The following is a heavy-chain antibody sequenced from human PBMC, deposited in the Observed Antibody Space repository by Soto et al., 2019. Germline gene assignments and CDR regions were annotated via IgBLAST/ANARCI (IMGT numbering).Heavy chain of an antibody. Sequence: SETLSLTCAVSGDSIIGIYHWAWIRQSPGRGLEWIASIYHTGTTYYTPSLESRVTISVDTSKNQFSLRLSSVTAADSAVYYCAVAYCGGDCYTPRLPYGMDVWGQGTTVTVSS. CDR3: AVAYCGGDCYTPRLPYGMDV. CDR2: IYHTGTT. CDR1: GDSIIGIYH. V-gene: IGHV4-38-2*01. D-gene: IGHD2-21*02. J-gene: IGHJ6*02.